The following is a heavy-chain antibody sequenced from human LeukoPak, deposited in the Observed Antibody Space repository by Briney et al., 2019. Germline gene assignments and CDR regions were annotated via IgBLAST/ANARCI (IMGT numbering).Heavy chain of an antibody. CDR2: ISSSGSTI. CDR1: GFTFSGYE. V-gene: IGHV3-48*03. CDR3: ARRVKAAIDY. Sequence: GGSLRLSCAASGFTFSGYEMNWVSQAPGKRLEWVSYISSSGSTIYYADSVKGRFTISRDNAKNSLYLQMNSLRAEDTAVYYCARRVKAAIDYWGQGTLVTVSS. J-gene: IGHJ4*02. D-gene: IGHD2-2*01.